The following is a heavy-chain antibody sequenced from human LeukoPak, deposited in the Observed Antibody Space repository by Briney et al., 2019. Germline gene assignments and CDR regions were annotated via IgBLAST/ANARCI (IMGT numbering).Heavy chain of an antibody. CDR2: ISTASNP. J-gene: IGHJ2*01. Sequence: PGGSLRLSCAASGFTVRSYDMHWVRQVAGKGLEWVSAISTASNPHYAASVQGRFTIFRANAENSLYLQMSSLSAEDTAVYYCARELGIEGYWYFDLWGRGTLVTVSS. CDR1: GFTVRSYD. CDR3: ARELGIEGYWYFDL. D-gene: IGHD7-27*01. V-gene: IGHV3-13*05.